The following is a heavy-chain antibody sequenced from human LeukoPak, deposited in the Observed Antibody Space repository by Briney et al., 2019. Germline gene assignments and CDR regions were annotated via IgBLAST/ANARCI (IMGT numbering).Heavy chain of an antibody. V-gene: IGHV1-18*01. CDR2: ISAYNGNT. Sequence: ASVRVSCKASGYTFTSYGISWVRQAPGQGLEWMGWISAYNGNTNYAQKLQGRVTMTTDTSTSTAYMELRSLRSDDTAVYYWAGHYYDSSGYDYWGQGTLVTVSS. D-gene: IGHD3-22*01. CDR3: AGHYYDSSGYDY. CDR1: GYTFTSYG. J-gene: IGHJ4*02.